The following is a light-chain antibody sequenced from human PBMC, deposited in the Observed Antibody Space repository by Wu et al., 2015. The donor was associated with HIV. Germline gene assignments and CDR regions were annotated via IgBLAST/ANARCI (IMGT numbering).Light chain of an antibody. CDR2: GAS. J-gene: IGKJ1*01. V-gene: IGKV3-20*01. CDR1: QSISSSY. CDR3: QQYGSSPRT. Sequence: EIVLTQSPGTLSLSPGERATLSCRASQSISSSYLAWYQQKPGQAPRLLMYGASSRATGIPDRFSGSGSGTDFTLTISRLEPEDFAVYYCQQYGSSPRTFGLGTKV.